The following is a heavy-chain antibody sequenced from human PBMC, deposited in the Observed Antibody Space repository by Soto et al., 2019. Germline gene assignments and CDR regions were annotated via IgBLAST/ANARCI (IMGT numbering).Heavy chain of an antibody. CDR3: ASRSRGELYSFDD. CDR2: IYGGGGT. D-gene: IGHD3-10*01. CDR1: GFTVSGSY. J-gene: IGHJ4*02. Sequence: HPGGSLRLSCAASGFTVSGSYMSWVRQAPGKGLEWVAIIYGGGGTYYADSVKGRFTISRDNSKNTLYLQMNNLRAEDTAVYYCASRSRGELYSFDDWGQGFLVTCPQ. V-gene: IGHV3-53*01.